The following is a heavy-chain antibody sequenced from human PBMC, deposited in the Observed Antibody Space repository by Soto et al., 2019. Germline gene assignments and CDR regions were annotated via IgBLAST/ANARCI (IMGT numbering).Heavy chain of an antibody. CDR3: GRGGDAFFYYGLDV. CDR2: IYDTGISGYTPST. Sequence: SETLSLTCTVAGGSITSSYWSWIRRPPGKGLEWIAYIYDTGISGYTPSTSYNPSLKSRLTMSVATSKSQSSLELTSATAADTAVYYCGRGGDAFFYYGLDVWGQGITVTVSS. V-gene: IGHV4-59*01. J-gene: IGHJ6*02. CDR1: GGSITSSY.